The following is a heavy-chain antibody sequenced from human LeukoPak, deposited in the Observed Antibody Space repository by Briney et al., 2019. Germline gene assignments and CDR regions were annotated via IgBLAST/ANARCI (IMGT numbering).Heavy chain of an antibody. Sequence: PSETLSLTCTVSGGSISSYYWSRLRQPPGKGLEWVGYIYYSGSTNYNPSLKSRVTISLDTSKNQFSLKLSSMTAADTAVYYCARARAAAGQYYFDYWGQGTLVTVSP. CDR1: GGSISSYY. CDR3: ARARAAAGQYYFDY. D-gene: IGHD6-13*01. CDR2: IYYSGST. J-gene: IGHJ4*02. V-gene: IGHV4-59*01.